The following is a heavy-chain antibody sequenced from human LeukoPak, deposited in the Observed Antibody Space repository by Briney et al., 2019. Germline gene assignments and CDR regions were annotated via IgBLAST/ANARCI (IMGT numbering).Heavy chain of an antibody. V-gene: IGHV3-48*03. J-gene: IGHJ4*02. CDR1: GFTFSDYE. CDR2: ISSSGNTI. CDR3: RRGRDY. Sequence: PGGSLRLSCAASGFTFSDYEMNWVRQAPGKGLEWVSYISSSGNTIYYADSVRGRFTISRDNAKNSLYLQMNSLRAEDTAVYYCRRGRDYWGLGTLVTVSS.